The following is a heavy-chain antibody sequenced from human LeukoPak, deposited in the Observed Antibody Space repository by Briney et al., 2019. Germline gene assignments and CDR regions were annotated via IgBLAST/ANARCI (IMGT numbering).Heavy chain of an antibody. J-gene: IGHJ4*02. CDR2: ISGSGGST. D-gene: IGHD1-1*01. V-gene: IGHV3-23*01. CDR1: GFTFSNYA. CDR3: AKVEGASKASVY. Sequence: PGGSLRLSCAAAGFTFSNYAMTWVRQAPGRGLEWVSSISGSGGSTYYADSVKGRFTISRVNSKNTLYLQMYSLRAEDTAVYYCAKVEGASKASVYWGQGALVTVSS.